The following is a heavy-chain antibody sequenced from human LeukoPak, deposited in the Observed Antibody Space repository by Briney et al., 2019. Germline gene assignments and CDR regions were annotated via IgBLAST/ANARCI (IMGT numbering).Heavy chain of an antibody. CDR1: GGSISSYY. D-gene: IGHD3-3*01. V-gene: IGHV4-59*01. CDR2: IYYSGST. Sequence: SETLSLTCTVSGGSISSYYWSWLRQPPGKGLEWIGYIYYSGSTNYNPSLKSRVTISVDTSKNQFSLKLSSVTAADTAVYYCARDRDFWSGYYYFDYWGQGTLVTVSS. CDR3: ARDRDFWSGYYYFDY. J-gene: IGHJ4*02.